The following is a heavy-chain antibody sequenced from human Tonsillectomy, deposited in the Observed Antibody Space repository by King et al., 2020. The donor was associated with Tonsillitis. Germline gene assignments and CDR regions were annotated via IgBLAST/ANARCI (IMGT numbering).Heavy chain of an antibody. Sequence: QVQLQESGPGLVKPSETLSLTCTVSGYSISSGYYWGWIRQPPGKGLEWIGSIYHSGITYYNPSLKSRVTISVDTSKNQFSLKLNSVTAADTAVYYCARGQPPDYWGQGTLVTVSS. CDR1: GYSISSGYY. J-gene: IGHJ4*02. CDR2: IYHSGIT. CDR3: ARGQPPDY. V-gene: IGHV4-38-2*02.